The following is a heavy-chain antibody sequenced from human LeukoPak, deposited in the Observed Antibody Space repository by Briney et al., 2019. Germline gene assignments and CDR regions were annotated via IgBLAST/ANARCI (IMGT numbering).Heavy chain of an antibody. V-gene: IGHV1-58*02. CDR2: IVVGSGNT. D-gene: IGHD3-22*01. CDR3: AARAGMIVVAGDAFDI. CDR1: GFTFTSSA. J-gene: IGHJ3*02. Sequence: SVKVSCKASGFTFTSSAMQWVRQARGQRLEWIGWIVVGSGNTNYAQKFQERVTITRDMSTSTAYMELSSLRSEDTAVYYCAARAGMIVVAGDAFDIWGQGTIVTVSS.